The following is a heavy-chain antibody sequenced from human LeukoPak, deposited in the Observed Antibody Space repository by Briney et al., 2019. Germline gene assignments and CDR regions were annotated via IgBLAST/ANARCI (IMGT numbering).Heavy chain of an antibody. V-gene: IGHV1-2*02. CDR1: GYTFTGYY. D-gene: IGHD6-13*01. CDR2: INPNSGGT. J-gene: IGHJ5*02. CDR3: ARDVAAGTKYNWFDP. Sequence: ASVRVSCKASGYTFTGYYMHWVRQAPGQGLEWMGWINPNSGGTNYAQKFQGRVTMTRDTSISTAYMELSRLRSDDTAVYYCARDVAAGTKYNWFDPWGQGTLVTVSS.